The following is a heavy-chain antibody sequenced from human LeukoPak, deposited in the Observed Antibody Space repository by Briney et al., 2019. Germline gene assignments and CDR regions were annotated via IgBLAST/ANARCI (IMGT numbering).Heavy chain of an antibody. CDR2: ISSRGNSI. CDR3: ARDPKNVIAARACLIDY. V-gene: IGHV3-48*03. Sequence: PGGSLIESCAASGFTFSNYAMNWVRQAPGKGLEWVSYISSRGNSIYYTDSVKGLITIFRDNAKSSLSLQMNSLRAEDTAVYFCARDPKNVIAARACLIDYWGQASLVTVST. CDR1: GFTFSNYA. J-gene: IGHJ4*02. D-gene: IGHD6-25*01.